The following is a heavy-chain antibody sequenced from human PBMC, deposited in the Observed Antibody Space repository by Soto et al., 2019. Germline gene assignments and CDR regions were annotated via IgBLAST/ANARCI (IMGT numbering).Heavy chain of an antibody. CDR1: GFTFSSYE. V-gene: IGHV3-48*03. CDR2: ISGRGSTI. J-gene: IGHJ4*02. D-gene: IGHD2-15*01. CDR3: ARGWREIDY. Sequence: GGSLRLSCAASGFTFSSYEMNWVRQAPGKGLEWVSYISGRGSTIYYADSVKGRFTISRDNAKNSLYLQMNSLRAEDTAVYYCARGWREIDYWGQGTLVTVSS.